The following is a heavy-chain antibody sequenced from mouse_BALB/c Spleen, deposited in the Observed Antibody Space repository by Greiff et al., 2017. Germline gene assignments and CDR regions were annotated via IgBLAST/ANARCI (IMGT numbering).Heavy chain of an antibody. D-gene: IGHD1-1*01. V-gene: IGHV5-6-5*01. CDR3: ARAYYVDVPMDY. CDR2: ISSGGST. J-gene: IGHJ4*01. Sequence: EVKLMESGGGLVKPGGSLKLSCAASGFTFSSYAMSWVRQTPEKRLEWVASISSGGSTYYPDSVKGRFTISRDNARNILYLQMSSLRSEDTAMYYCARAYYVDVPMDYWGQGTSVTVSS. CDR1: GFTFSSYA.